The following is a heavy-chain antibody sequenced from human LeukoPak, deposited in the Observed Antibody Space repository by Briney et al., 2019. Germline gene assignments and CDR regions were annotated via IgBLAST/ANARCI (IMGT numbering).Heavy chain of an antibody. CDR1: GYSFTSLW. CDR3: ARLHRSGYYYFDY. D-gene: IGHD3-22*01. CDR2: IYPADSDT. V-gene: IGHV5-51*01. Sequence: ESLKISCKASGYSFTSLWIGWVRQMPGKGLEWMGIIYPADSDTRYSPSFQAQVTISADKSISTAYLQWSSLEASDTAMYYCARLHRSGYYYFDYWGQGTLVTVSS. J-gene: IGHJ4*02.